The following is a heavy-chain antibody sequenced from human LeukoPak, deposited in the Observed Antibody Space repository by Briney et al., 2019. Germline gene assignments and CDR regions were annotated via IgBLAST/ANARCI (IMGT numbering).Heavy chain of an antibody. J-gene: IGHJ4*02. Sequence: GGSLRLSCAASRFTFSSYAMSWVRQAPGKGLEWVSAISGSGGSTYYADSVKGRFTISRDNSKNTLYLQMNSLRAEDTAVYYCAKVGGRYSSGWYLDYWGQGTLVTVSS. CDR3: AKVGGRYSSGWYLDY. CDR1: RFTFSSYA. D-gene: IGHD6-19*01. V-gene: IGHV3-23*01. CDR2: ISGSGGST.